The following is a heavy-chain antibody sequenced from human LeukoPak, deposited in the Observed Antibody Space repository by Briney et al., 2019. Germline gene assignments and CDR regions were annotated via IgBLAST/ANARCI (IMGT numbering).Heavy chain of an antibody. CDR2: ISVSGGST. D-gene: IGHD3-10*01. V-gene: IGHV3-23*01. J-gene: IGHJ4*02. CDR3: AKSRYGSGTPFDY. CDR1: GFTFNTYA. Sequence: GGSLRLSCAASGFTFNTYAMSWVRQAPGKGLEWVSSISVSGGSTLYADSVKGRFSISRDNSKNTLYLQMNSLRVEDTAAYYCAKSRYGSGTPFDYWGQGTLVTVSS.